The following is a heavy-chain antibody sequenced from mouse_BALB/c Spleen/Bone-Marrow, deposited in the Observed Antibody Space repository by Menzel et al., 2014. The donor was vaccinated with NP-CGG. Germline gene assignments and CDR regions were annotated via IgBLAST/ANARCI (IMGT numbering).Heavy chain of an antibody. Sequence: VQLQQPGGDLVKPGGSLKLSCAASGFTFSSYGMSWVRQTPDKRLEWVATISSGGSHTYYPDSVKARFTISRDNAKNTLYLQMSSLKSEDTAIYYCARRGYDNSYWYFGVWGAGTTVTVSS. CDR2: ISSGGSHT. D-gene: IGHD2-10*02. CDR1: GFTFSSYG. J-gene: IGHJ1*01. CDR3: ARRGYDNSYWYFGV. V-gene: IGHV5-6*01.